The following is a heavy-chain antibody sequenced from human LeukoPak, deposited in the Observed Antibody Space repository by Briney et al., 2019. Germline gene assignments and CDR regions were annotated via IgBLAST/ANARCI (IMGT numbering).Heavy chain of an antibody. CDR2: ISWNSGSI. V-gene: IGHV3-9*01. CDR3: AKEIGYSSGFEYFDY. CDR1: GFTFDDYA. J-gene: IGHJ4*02. D-gene: IGHD6-19*01. Sequence: PGRSLRLSCAASGFTFDDYAMHWVRQAPGKGLEWVSGISWNSGSIGYADSVKGRFTISRDNAKNSLYLQMNSLRAEDTALYYCAKEIGYSSGFEYFDYWGQGTLVTVSS.